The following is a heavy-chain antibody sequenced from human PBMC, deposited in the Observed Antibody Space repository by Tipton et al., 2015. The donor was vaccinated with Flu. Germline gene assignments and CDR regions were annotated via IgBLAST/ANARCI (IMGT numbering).Heavy chain of an antibody. CDR2: IYYSGST. CDR3: ARGYFRELDY. V-gene: IGHV4-59*01. D-gene: IGHD3-10*01. CDR1: GGSISSYY. Sequence: LRLSCTVSGGSISSYYWSWIRQPPGKGLEWIGYIYYSGSTNYNPSLKSRVTISIDTSKNQFSLNLSFVTAADTAVYYCARGYFRELDYWGQGTLVTVSS. J-gene: IGHJ4*02.